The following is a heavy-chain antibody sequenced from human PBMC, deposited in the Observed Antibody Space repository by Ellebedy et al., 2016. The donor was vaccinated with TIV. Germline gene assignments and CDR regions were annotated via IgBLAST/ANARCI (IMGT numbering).Heavy chain of an antibody. V-gene: IGHV1-2*02. Sequence: AASVKVSCKASGYTFTGYYLHWLRQAPGQGLEWMGWINPNSGGTNYAQNFQGRVTMTRDTSIRTAYMELSRLRSDDTAVYYCAREESVEFDYWGQGIRVTVSS. CDR2: INPNSGGT. CDR1: GYTFTGYY. J-gene: IGHJ4*02. CDR3: AREESVEFDY.